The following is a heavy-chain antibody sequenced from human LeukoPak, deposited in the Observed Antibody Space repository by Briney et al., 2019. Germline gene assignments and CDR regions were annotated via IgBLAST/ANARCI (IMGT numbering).Heavy chain of an antibody. D-gene: IGHD2-2*01. CDR1: GFKFITYS. J-gene: IGHJ4*02. Sequence: GGSLRLSCAASGFKFITYSIHWVRHPPGKGREFVSAISRGGGSTHYANSVKGRFTISRDNSKDTLYLQMGSLRPDDMPVYYCARQGRPAQLLDYWGQGKLGTASS. CDR2: ISRGGGST. V-gene: IGHV3-64*01. CDR3: ARQGRPAQLLDY.